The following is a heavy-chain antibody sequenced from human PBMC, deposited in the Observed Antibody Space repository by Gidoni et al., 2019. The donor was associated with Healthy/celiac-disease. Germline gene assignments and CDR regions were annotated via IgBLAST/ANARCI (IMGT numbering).Heavy chain of an antibody. CDR2: ISADHGNT. CDR3: ARTYGDINNFDY. CDR1: GYTFTSYG. J-gene: IGHJ4*02. Sequence: VQLAQSGAEVKKPGASVKVSCKASGYTFTSYGISWVRQAPGQVLEWMGWISADHGNTNNAQKLQGRVTMTTDTSTSTAYMELRSLRSDDTAVYYCARTYGDINNFDYWGQGTLVTGSS. V-gene: IGHV1-18*01. D-gene: IGHD4-17*01.